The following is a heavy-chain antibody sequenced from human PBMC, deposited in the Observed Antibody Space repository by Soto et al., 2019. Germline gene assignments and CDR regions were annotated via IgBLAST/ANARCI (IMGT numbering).Heavy chain of an antibody. CDR3: ARERRIAAAGTGYYYYGMDV. Sequence: GGSLRLSCAASGFTFSSYAMHWVRQAPGKGLEWVAVISYDGSNKYYADSVKGRFTISRDNSKNTLYLQMNSLRAEDTAVYYCARERRIAAAGTGYYYYGMDVWGQGTTVTVS. D-gene: IGHD6-13*01. V-gene: IGHV3-30-3*01. J-gene: IGHJ6*02. CDR2: ISYDGSNK. CDR1: GFTFSSYA.